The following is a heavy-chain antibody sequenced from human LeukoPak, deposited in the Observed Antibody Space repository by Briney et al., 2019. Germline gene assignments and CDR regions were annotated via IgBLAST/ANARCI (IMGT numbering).Heavy chain of an antibody. V-gene: IGHV1-8*01. CDR3: ARVVYGGNGWGY. D-gene: IGHD4-23*01. CDR2: MNPNSGNT. Sequence: ASVKVSCKASGYTFTSYDINWARQATGQGLEWMGWMNPNSGNTGYAQKFQGKVTMIRNTSISTAYMELSSLRSEDTAVYYCARVVYGGNGWGYWGQGTLVTVSS. CDR1: GYTFTSYD. J-gene: IGHJ4*02.